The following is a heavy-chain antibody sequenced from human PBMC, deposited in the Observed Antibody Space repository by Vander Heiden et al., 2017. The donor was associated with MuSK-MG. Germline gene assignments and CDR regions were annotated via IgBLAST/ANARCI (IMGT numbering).Heavy chain of an antibody. D-gene: IGHD2-21*01. CDR2: IYSGGST. CDR1: VFTVSHNY. V-gene: IGHV3-53*01. Sequence: GGGLIQPGGSLRLSCAASVFTVSHNYISWVRQAPGKGLEWVSVIYSGGSTYYADSVRGRFTVSRDSSKNTFYLQMNSLRAEDTAVYYCARERDGDRSLDNWGQGTLVTVSS. J-gene: IGHJ4*02. CDR3: ARERDGDRSLDN.